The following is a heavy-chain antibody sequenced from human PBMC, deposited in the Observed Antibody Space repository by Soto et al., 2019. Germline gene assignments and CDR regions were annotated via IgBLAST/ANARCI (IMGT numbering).Heavy chain of an antibody. CDR3: ARPWGQLSTYYYGMDT. CDR1: GFTFRNYA. D-gene: IGHD3-16*01. CDR2: ISYDGDNK. Sequence: QVQLVESGGGVVQPGRSLTLSCAASGFTFRNYAMHWVRQAPGKGLEWVATISYDGDNKYYTDSVKGPFTISRDNSKSTLYLQMNSLRPEDTAVYYCARPWGQLSTYYYGMDTWGQGTTVTVSS. V-gene: IGHV3-30-3*01. J-gene: IGHJ6*02.